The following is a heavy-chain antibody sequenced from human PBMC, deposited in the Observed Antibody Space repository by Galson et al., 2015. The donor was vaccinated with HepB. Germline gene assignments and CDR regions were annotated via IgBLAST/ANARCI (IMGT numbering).Heavy chain of an antibody. J-gene: IGHJ4*02. D-gene: IGHD5-12*01. CDR1: GFTFSNYA. CDR2: ISGSGGST. Sequence: SLRLSCAASGFTFSNYAMSWVRQAPGKGLEWVPSISGSGGSTYYADSVKGRFTISRDNSKNTLYLQMNSLRAEDTAVYYCAKLLVATINAFDYWGQGTLVTVSS. V-gene: IGHV3-23*01. CDR3: AKLLVATINAFDY.